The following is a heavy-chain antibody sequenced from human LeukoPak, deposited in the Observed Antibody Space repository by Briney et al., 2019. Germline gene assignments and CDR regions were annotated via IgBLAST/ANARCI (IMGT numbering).Heavy chain of an antibody. Sequence: PGGSLRLSCTASGFTFSGAWMSWVRQAPGKGLEWVANIKQDGSEKYYLDSVKGRFTISRDNAKNSLYLQMNSLRAEDTAVYYCARDVHSSSWYAGVRFDYWGQGTLVTVSS. CDR3: ARDVHSSSWYAGVRFDY. CDR2: IKQDGSEK. J-gene: IGHJ4*02. V-gene: IGHV3-7*01. D-gene: IGHD6-13*01. CDR1: GFTFSGAW.